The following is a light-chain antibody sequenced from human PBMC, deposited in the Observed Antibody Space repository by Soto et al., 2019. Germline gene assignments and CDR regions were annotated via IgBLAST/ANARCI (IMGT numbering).Light chain of an antibody. CDR2: GTS. V-gene: IGKV3-20*01. J-gene: IGKJ5*01. CDR3: QQYGSSIT. CDR1: QSVPRSY. Sequence: IVLTQSPGTLSLSPGERATLSCRASQSVPRSYLAWYQQKPGQAPRLLIYGTSSRATGIPDRFSGSGSGTNYTVTISRLEPEDFAVFYCQQYGSSITFGQGTRLEIK.